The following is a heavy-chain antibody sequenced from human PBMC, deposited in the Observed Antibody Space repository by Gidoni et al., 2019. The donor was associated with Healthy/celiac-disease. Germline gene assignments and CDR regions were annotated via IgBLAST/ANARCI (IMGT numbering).Heavy chain of an antibody. CDR1: GGSISSSSYY. D-gene: IGHD2-15*01. Sequence: QLQLQESGPGLVKPSETLSLTCTVSGGSISSSSYYWGWIGQPPGKGLEWIGSIYYSGSTYYNQAHKSRVTITVDTSKNKFSLKLSSVTAADTAVYYCARLGYCSGGSCFPWAFDIWGQGTMVTVSS. V-gene: IGHV4-39*01. CDR3: ARLGYCSGGSCFPWAFDI. J-gene: IGHJ3*02. CDR2: IYYSGST.